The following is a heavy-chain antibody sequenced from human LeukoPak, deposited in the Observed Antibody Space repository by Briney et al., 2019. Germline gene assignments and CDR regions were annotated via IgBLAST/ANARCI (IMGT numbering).Heavy chain of an antibody. CDR3: AREDGVVATGYFDY. D-gene: IGHD2-15*01. CDR2: ISAYNGNT. CDR1: GYTFTSYG. J-gene: IGHJ4*02. Sequence: GASVKVSCKASGYTFTSYGISWVRQAPGQGLEWMGWISAYNGNTNYAQKLQGRVTMTTDTPTSTAYMELRSLRSDDTAVYYCAREDGVVATGYFDYWGQGTLVTVSS. V-gene: IGHV1-18*01.